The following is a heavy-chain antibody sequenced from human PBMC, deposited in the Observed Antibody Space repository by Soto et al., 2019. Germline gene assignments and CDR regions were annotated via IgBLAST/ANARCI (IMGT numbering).Heavy chain of an antibody. CDR3: ARRGDYCSAGSCYSY. V-gene: IGHV3-74*01. J-gene: IGHJ4*02. D-gene: IGHD2-15*01. CDR2: ISNDGSTT. Sequence: EVKLVESGGGLVQPGGSLRLSCEASGLTFSTDWMHWVRQAPGKGLMWVSHISNDGSTTRYADSVQGRFTISRDNAKNTLYLQMNSLRAEDSAVYYCARRGDYCSAGSCYSYWGQGTLVTVSP. CDR1: GLTFSTDW.